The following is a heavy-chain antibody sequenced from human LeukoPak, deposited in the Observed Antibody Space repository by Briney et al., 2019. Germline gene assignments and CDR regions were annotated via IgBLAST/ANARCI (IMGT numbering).Heavy chain of an antibody. CDR1: GFTFSSYA. J-gene: IGHJ4*02. CDR3: AKATGSSWYYFDD. CDR2: ISYDGSNK. Sequence: GRSLRLSCAASGFTFSSYAMRWVRQAPGKGLEWVAVISYDGSNKYYADSVKGRFTISRDNSKNTLYLQMNSLRTEDTAVYYCAKATGSSWYYFDDWGLGTLVTVSS. V-gene: IGHV3-30*01. D-gene: IGHD6-13*01.